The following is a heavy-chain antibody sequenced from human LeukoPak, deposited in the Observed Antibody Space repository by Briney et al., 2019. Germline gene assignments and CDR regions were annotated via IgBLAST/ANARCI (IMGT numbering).Heavy chain of an antibody. V-gene: IGHV4-31*11. CDR1: GDSISSNYC. Sequence: SGTLSLTCAVSGDSISSNYCWRWVRQFPGKGLEWIGYIYYSGSTFYNPSLKSRVTISVDTSKNQFSLKLSSVTAADTAVYYCARGGSVTTDYWGQGTLVTVSS. J-gene: IGHJ4*02. CDR3: ARGGSVTTDY. D-gene: IGHD4-11*01. CDR2: IYYSGST.